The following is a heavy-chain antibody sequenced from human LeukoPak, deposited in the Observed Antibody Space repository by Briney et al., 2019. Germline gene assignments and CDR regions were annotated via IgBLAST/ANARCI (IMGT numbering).Heavy chain of an antibody. V-gene: IGHV1-69*04. D-gene: IGHD3-22*01. CDR1: GGTFSSYT. CDR3: ARDRPVVAEEYYYYYYGMDV. CDR2: IIPILGIA. Sequence: GSSVKVSCKASGGTFSSYTISWVRQAPGQGLEWMGRIIPILGIANYAQKFQGRVTITADKSTSTAYMELSSLRSEDTAVYYCARDRPVVAEEYYYYYYGMDVWGQGTTVTVSS. J-gene: IGHJ6*02.